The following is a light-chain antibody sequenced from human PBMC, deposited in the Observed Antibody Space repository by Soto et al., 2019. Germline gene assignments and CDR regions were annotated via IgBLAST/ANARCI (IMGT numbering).Light chain of an antibody. CDR2: DAS. V-gene: IGKV1-9*01. CDR3: QQLTNWPTPWT. CDR1: QSISSY. J-gene: IGKJ1*01. Sequence: DIQLTQSPSTLSGSVGDRVTISCRASQSISSYLAWYQQKPGQAPRLLIYDASNWASGIAARFSGSGSGTDFTLTISSLEPEDFAVYYCQQLTNWPTPWTFGQGTKVDIK.